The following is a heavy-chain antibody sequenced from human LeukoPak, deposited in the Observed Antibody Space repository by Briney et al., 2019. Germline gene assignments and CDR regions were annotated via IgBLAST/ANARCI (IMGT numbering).Heavy chain of an antibody. CDR1: GGSISSLY. D-gene: IGHD5-24*01. CDR3: ASLSRDAFNHFDY. V-gene: IGHV4-59*11. J-gene: IGHJ4*02. CDR2: IYDTGNT. Sequence: SETLSLTCTVSGGSISSLYWSWIRQPPGKGLGWIGYIYDTGNTNYNPSLKSRVTMSVDTSKNQFSLNLISVTAADTAVYYCASLSRDAFNHFDYWGQGTLVTVSS.